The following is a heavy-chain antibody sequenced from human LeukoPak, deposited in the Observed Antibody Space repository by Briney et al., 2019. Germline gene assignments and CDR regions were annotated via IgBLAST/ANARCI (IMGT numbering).Heavy chain of an antibody. V-gene: IGHV3-72*01. CDR3: ARGPSGSVALGGLTYYYSING. D-gene: IGHD3-10*01. CDR2: TRNKVNSYTT. CDR1: GFTFSSHY. Sequence: PGGSLRLSCAASGFTFSSHYMEWVRQAPGKGLEWVGRTRNKVNSYTTEYAASVKDSFTISRDESKNLMNLQMNSLKFEGTAVYFCARGPSGSVALGGLTYYYSINGCGQGTTVTVSS. J-gene: IGHJ6*01.